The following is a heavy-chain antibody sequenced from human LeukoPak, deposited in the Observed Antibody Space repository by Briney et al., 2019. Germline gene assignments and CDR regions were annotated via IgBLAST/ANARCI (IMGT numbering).Heavy chain of an antibody. CDR2: IYYSGTT. J-gene: IGHJ4*02. V-gene: IGHV4-61*05. Sequence: SETLSLTCTVSGGSITSSNYYWGWIRQPPGKGLEWIGCIYYSGTTNYSPSLRSRVTISVDTSKNQFSLKLSSVTAADTAVYYCARLLTTWGYFDYWGQGTLVTVSS. D-gene: IGHD7-27*01. CDR3: ARLLTTWGYFDY. CDR1: GGSITSSNYY.